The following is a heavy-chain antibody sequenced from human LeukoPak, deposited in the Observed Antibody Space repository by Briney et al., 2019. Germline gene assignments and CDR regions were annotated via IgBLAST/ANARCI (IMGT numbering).Heavy chain of an antibody. D-gene: IGHD4-11*01. J-gene: IGHJ4*02. V-gene: IGHV1-46*01. CDR2: INPNAGTV. CDR3: ARDRGYSASVFAY. CDR1: GYSFTSHY. Sequence: ASVRLSCEASGYSFTSHYMHWVRQAPGQGLEWMGIINPNAGTVTYAQKFQGRVSMTRDMSTRTVYLELSGLRSEDTALYYCARDRGYSASVFAYWGQGTLVTGSS.